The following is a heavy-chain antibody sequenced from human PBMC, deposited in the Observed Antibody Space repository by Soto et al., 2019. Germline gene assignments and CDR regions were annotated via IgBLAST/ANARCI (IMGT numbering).Heavy chain of an antibody. J-gene: IGHJ4*02. CDR3: AKPGYCSVGDCYVSGSSKYYFDY. Sequence: GGSLRLSCAASGFTFSSYAMGWVRQAPGKGLEWVSSISGSGGSTSYADSVKGRFTISRDSSKNTVFLQMNSLRAEDTAVYYCAKPGYCSVGDCYVSGSSKYYFDYWGQGTLVTVSS. V-gene: IGHV3-23*01. CDR1: GFTFSSYA. CDR2: ISGSGGST. D-gene: IGHD2-15*01.